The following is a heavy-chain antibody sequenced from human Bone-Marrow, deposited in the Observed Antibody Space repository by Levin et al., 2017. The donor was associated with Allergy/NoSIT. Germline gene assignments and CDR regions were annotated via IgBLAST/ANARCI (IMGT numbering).Heavy chain of an antibody. CDR1: GGSMYAYY. D-gene: IGHD3-3*01. CDR2: VYHSGYT. Sequence: PSETLSLTCSVSGGSMYAYYWTWIRQPPGKGLEWIGFVYHSGYTNSNPSLTNRVTISLDESKNQFSLTLTSVTAADTAIYYCARGNGVARNWFDPWGQGTLVIVSS. V-gene: IGHV4-59*13. CDR3: ARGNGVARNWFDP. J-gene: IGHJ5*02.